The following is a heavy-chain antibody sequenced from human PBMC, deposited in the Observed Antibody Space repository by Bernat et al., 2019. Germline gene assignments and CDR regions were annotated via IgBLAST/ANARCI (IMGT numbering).Heavy chain of an antibody. CDR1: GFTFSSYS. Sequence: EVQLVESGGGLVQPGGSLRLSCAASGFTFSSYSMNWVRQAPGKGLEWVSYISSSSSTIYYADSVKGRFTISRDNAKNSLNLQMNSLRAEDTAVYYCARDSSSWYPNWFDPWGQGTLVTVSS. D-gene: IGHD6-13*01. CDR3: ARDSSSWYPNWFDP. CDR2: ISSSSSTI. V-gene: IGHV3-48*01. J-gene: IGHJ5*02.